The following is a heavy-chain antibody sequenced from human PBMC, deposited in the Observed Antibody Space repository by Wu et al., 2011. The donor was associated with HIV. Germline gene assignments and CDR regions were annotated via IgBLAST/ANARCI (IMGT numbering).Heavy chain of an antibody. D-gene: IGHD2-21*01. Sequence: QIQLVQSGAEVKKPGASVTVSCKASGYALINYGISWVRQAPGQGLEWMGRIIPMFGTANYAQKFQDRVTITADKSTSTGYPELSSLRSEDTAMYYCARDFGGDEDSWGQGTLGHRLL. CDR2: IIPMFGTA. V-gene: IGHV1-69*06. J-gene: IGHJ4*02. CDR1: GYALINYG. CDR3: ARDFGGDEDS.